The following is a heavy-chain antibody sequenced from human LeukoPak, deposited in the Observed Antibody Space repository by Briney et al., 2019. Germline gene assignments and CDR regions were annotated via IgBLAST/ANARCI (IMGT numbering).Heavy chain of an antibody. Sequence: SETLSLTCAVYGGSFSGYYWSWIRQPPGEGLEWIGEINHSGSTNYNPSLKSRVTISVDTSKNQFSLKLSSVTAADTAVYYCARARWPRGSWFDPWGQGTLVTVSS. CDR3: ARARWPRGSWFDP. D-gene: IGHD2-15*01. J-gene: IGHJ5*02. CDR2: INHSGST. CDR1: GGSFSGYY. V-gene: IGHV4-34*01.